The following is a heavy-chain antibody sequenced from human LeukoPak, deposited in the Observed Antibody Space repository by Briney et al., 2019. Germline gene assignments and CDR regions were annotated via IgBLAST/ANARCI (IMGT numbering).Heavy chain of an antibody. Sequence: SQTLSLTCAVSGGSISSGGYSWSWIRQPPGKGLEWIGYIYHSGSTYYNPSLKSRVTISVDRSKNQFSLKLGSVTAADTAVYYCARDTQEAFDIWGQGTMVTVSS. CDR1: GGSISSGGYS. V-gene: IGHV4-30-2*01. CDR3: ARDTQEAFDI. J-gene: IGHJ3*02. CDR2: IYHSGST.